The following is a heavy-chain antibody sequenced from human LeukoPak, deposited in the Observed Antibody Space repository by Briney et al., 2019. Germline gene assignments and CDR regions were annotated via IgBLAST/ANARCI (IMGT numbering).Heavy chain of an antibody. D-gene: IGHD5-18*01. CDR3: ARCGYSYGNYYYYYMDV. J-gene: IGHJ6*03. CDR1: GFTFSSYW. Sequence: GGSLRLSCAASGFTFSSYWMSWVRQAPGKGLEWVANIKQDGSEKYYVDSVKGRFTISRDNAKNSLYLQMNSLRAEDTAVYYCARCGYSYGNYYYYYMDVWGKGTTVTISS. V-gene: IGHV3-7*01. CDR2: IKQDGSEK.